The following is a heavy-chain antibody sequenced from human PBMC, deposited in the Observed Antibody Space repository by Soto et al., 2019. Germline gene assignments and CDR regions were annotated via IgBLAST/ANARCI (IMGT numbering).Heavy chain of an antibody. CDR3: ASLVGRVGYYYGMDV. V-gene: IGHV1-2*02. CDR2: INPNSGGT. J-gene: IGHJ6*02. CDR1: GYTFTGYY. Sequence: GASVKVSCKASGYTFTGYYMHWVRQAPGQGLEWMGWINPNSGGTNYAQKFQGRVTMARDTSISTAYMELSRLRSDDTAVYYCASLVGRVGYYYGMDVWGQGTTVTVSS. D-gene: IGHD1-26*01.